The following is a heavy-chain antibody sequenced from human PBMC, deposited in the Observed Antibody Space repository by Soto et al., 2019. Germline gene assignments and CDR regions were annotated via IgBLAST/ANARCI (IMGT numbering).Heavy chain of an antibody. J-gene: IGHJ4*02. D-gene: IGHD2-21*01. V-gene: IGHV3-74*01. CDR2: VNSDGSIT. Sequence: EVRLEESGGGLVQPGGSLRLSCAASGFTFDRYWMYWVRQAPGKGLVWVSRVNSDGSITTYADSVKGRFTISRDNAKNTLSLQMNSLRVEDTAVYYCATSKGAVVISPYFFDYWGQGALVTVSS. CDR1: GFTFDRYW. CDR3: ATSKGAVVISPYFFDY.